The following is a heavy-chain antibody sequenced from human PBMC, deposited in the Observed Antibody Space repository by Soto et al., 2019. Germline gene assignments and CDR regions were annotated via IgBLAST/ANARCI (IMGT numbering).Heavy chain of an antibody. J-gene: IGHJ6*02. Sequence: TLSLTXTVSGGSISSGGYYWSWIRQHPGKGLEWIGYIYYSGSTYYNPSLKSRVTISVDTSKNQFSLKLSSVTAADTAVYYCATTGRVYYYYGMDVWGQGTTVTVSS. D-gene: IGHD3-10*01. CDR2: IYYSGST. CDR3: ATTGRVYYYYGMDV. V-gene: IGHV4-31*02. CDR1: GGSISSGGYY.